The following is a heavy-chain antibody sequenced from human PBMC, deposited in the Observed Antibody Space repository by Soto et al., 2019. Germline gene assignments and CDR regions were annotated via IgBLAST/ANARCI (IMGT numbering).Heavy chain of an antibody. Sequence: PSDTLSLTCTVSGGSISSGGYYWSWIRQHPGKGLEWIGYIYYSGSTYYNPSLKSRVTISVDTSKNQFSLKLSSVTAADTAVYYCARDSSTSPTLDYWGQGTLVTVSS. D-gene: IGHD2-2*01. CDR1: GGSISSGGYY. CDR2: IYYSGST. CDR3: ARDSSTSPTLDY. V-gene: IGHV4-31*03. J-gene: IGHJ4*02.